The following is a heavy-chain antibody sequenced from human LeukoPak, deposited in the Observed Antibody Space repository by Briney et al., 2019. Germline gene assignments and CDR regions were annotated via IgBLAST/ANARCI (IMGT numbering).Heavy chain of an antibody. V-gene: IGHV1-18*01. CDR2: ISAYNGNT. D-gene: IGHD4-11*01. Sequence: ASVKVSCKASGYTFTSYGISWVRQAPGQGLEWMGWISAYNGNTNYAQKFQGRVTMTEDTSTDTAYMELSSLRSEDTAVYYCATDTVTTWGTLHYWGQGTLVTVSS. CDR3: ATDTVTTWGTLHY. CDR1: GYTFTSYG. J-gene: IGHJ4*02.